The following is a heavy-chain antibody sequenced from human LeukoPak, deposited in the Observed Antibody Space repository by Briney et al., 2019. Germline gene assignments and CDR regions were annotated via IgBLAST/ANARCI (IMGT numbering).Heavy chain of an antibody. J-gene: IGHJ3*02. CDR2: MNPKIGGT. CDR3: ASRQHLDAFDI. V-gene: IGHV1-8*01. CDR1: GYTFTIYD. Sequence: ASVKVSCKASGYTFTIYDINCVRQAPGHGLEYMGWMNPKIGGTVYAQKFQGRVTMNRDVSIGTAYMELSRLRCEDTAVYYCASRQHLDAFDIWGQGTMVTVSS. D-gene: IGHD6-13*01.